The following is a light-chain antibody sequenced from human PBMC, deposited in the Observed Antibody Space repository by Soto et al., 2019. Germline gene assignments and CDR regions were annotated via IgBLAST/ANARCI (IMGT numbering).Light chain of an antibody. Sequence: DIPLTQSPSFLSASVGDRVTITCRASQGISSYLAWYQQKPGKAPKLLIYAASTLQIGVPSRFSGSGSGTEFTLTISSLQPEDFATYYCQQLNSYSWTFGQGTKVEIK. CDR3: QQLNSYSWT. J-gene: IGKJ1*01. CDR1: QGISSY. CDR2: AAS. V-gene: IGKV1-9*01.